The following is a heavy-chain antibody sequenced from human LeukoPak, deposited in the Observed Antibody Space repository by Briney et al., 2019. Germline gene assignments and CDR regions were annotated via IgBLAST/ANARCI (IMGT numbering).Heavy chain of an antibody. Sequence: SETLSLTCTVSGDSISRYYWSWIRQPAGKGLEWIGRIYNGGIITYNPSLKSRVTMSIDTSNNQFSLRLRFVTAADTAVYYCARARRDGYNPLFDYWGQGTLVTVSS. CDR3: ARARRDGYNPLFDY. D-gene: IGHD5-24*01. CDR1: GDSISRYY. J-gene: IGHJ4*02. V-gene: IGHV4-4*07. CDR2: IYNGGII.